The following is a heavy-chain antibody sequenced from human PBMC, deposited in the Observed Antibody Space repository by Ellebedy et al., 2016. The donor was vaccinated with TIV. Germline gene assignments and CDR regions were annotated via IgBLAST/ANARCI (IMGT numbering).Heavy chain of an antibody. CDR1: GGTFSSYA. CDR3: ARDQPLRFLGGMDV. V-gene: IGHV1-69*06. D-gene: IGHD5-12*01. CDR2: IIPIFGTA. Sequence: AASVKVSCKASGGTFSSYAISWVRQPPGQGLEWMGGIIPIFGTANYAQKFQGRVTITADKSTSTAYMGLSSLRSEDTAVYYCARDQPLRFLGGMDVWGQGTTVTVSS. J-gene: IGHJ6*02.